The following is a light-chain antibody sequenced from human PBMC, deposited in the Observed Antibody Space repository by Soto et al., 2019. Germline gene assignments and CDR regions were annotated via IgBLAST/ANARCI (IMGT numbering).Light chain of an antibody. J-gene: IGKJ4*01. CDR2: EAS. V-gene: IGKV1-33*01. CDR3: QQYDNVPLT. Sequence: DIQMTQSPSCLSASVGDRVTITCQASQDITNDLNWYQQKPGKAPKVLIYEASNLETGVPSRFSGSGSGTDFTFTISSLQPEDIATYFCQQYDNVPLTFGGGTKVEIK. CDR1: QDITND.